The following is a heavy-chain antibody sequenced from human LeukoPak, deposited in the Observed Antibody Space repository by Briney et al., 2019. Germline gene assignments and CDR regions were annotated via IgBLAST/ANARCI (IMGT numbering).Heavy chain of an antibody. CDR3: GKDGDGGNSGGFYYYYMDV. CDR1: GFTFSNYA. Sequence: GGSLRLSCAASGFTFSNYAMSWVRQAPGKGLEWISVISGSGGSTYYADSVKGRFTISRDNSKNTLYLQMNSLRAEDTAVYCCGKDGDGGNSGGFYYYYMDVWGKGTTVTVSS. J-gene: IGHJ6*03. V-gene: IGHV3-23*01. CDR2: ISGSGGST. D-gene: IGHD4-23*01.